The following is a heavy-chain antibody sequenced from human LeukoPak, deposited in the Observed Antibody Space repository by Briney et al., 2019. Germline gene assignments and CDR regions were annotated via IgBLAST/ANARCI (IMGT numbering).Heavy chain of an antibody. Sequence: GGSLRLSCAASGFTVSSNYMSWVRQAPGKGLGWVSILYSGGSTYYADSVKGRFAISRHNSKNTLYLQMNSLRAEDTAVYYCARDSTGDGQLGHWGQGTLVTVSS. J-gene: IGHJ4*02. D-gene: IGHD2-2*01. V-gene: IGHV3-53*04. CDR1: GFTVSSNY. CDR2: LYSGGST. CDR3: ARDSTGDGQLGH.